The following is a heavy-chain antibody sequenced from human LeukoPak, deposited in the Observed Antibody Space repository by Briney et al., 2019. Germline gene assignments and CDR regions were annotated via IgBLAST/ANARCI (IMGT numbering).Heavy chain of an antibody. J-gene: IGHJ6*04. CDR2: IYHGGST. V-gene: IGHV4-30-2*01. CDR1: GGSISSGGYS. CDR3: ARSMVRGHYYGMDV. Sequence: SQTLSLTCAVSGGSISSGGYSWSWIRQPPGTGLEWIGYIYHGGSTYYNPSLKSRVTISVDRSKNQFSLKLSAVTAADTAVYYCARSMVRGHYYGMDVWGKGTTVTVSS. D-gene: IGHD3-10*01.